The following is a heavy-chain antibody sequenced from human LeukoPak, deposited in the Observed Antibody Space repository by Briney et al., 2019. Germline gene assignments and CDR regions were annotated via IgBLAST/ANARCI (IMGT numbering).Heavy chain of an antibody. CDR2: IKSKTDGGTT. D-gene: IGHD3-10*01. CDR1: GFTFSNAW. V-gene: IGHV3-15*01. Sequence: GGSLRLSCAASGFTFSNAWMSWVRQAPGKGLEWVGRIKSKTDGGTTDYAAPVKGRFTISRDDSKNTLYLQMNSLKTEDTAVYYCTTAMYYSSGSYYGINWFDPWGQGTLVTVSS. CDR3: TTAMYYSSGSYYGINWFDP. J-gene: IGHJ5*02.